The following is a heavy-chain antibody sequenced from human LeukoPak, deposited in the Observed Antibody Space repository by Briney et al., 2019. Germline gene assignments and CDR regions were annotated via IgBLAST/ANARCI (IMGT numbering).Heavy chain of an antibody. CDR1: GGFISSYY. Sequence: SETLSLTCTLSGGFISSYYWRWIRQPAGKGLEWIGRIYTSGSTNYNPSLKSRVTISVDTSKNQFSLKLSSVTAADTAVYYCARTTEGYCRGRSCYSYYYYMDVWGKGTTVTVSS. CDR3: ARTTEGYCRGRSCYSYYYYMDV. V-gene: IGHV4-4*07. J-gene: IGHJ6*03. D-gene: IGHD2-15*01. CDR2: IYTSGST.